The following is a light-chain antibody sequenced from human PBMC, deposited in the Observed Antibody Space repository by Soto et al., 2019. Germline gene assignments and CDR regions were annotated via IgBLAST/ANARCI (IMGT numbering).Light chain of an antibody. Sequence: QSALTQPASVSGPPGQPIAISCNGSSSDVGSYDLVSWYLQYPANAPKVIIFDDTQRPSGLSDRFSGSTAGNTSSLTISGLQTEDEDDYYCCSYAGSRAYVFGPGTKVTVL. V-gene: IGLV2-23*01. CDR2: DDT. CDR1: SSDVGSYDL. J-gene: IGLJ1*01. CDR3: CSYAGSRAYV.